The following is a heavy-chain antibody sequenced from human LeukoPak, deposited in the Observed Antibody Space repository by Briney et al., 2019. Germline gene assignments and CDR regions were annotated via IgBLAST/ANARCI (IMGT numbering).Heavy chain of an antibody. J-gene: IGHJ6*02. CDR1: GFTFSSYS. D-gene: IGHD3-16*01. Sequence: GGSLRLSCAASGFTFSSYSKNWVRQAPGKGLEWVSSISSSSSYIYYADSVKGRFTISRDNAKNSLYLQMNSLRAEDTAVYYCARAPSYDYVWGSYYYGMDVWGQGTTVTVSS. CDR2: ISSSSSYI. CDR3: ARAPSYDYVWGSYYYGMDV. V-gene: IGHV3-21*01.